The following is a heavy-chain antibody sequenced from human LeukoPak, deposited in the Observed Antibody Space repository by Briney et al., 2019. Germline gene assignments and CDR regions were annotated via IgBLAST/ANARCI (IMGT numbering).Heavy chain of an antibody. CDR1: GFTFSRYW. D-gene: IGHD3-3*01. V-gene: IGHV3-7*01. CDR3: AREELSAADY. CDR2: IKQDGSEK. Sequence: PGGSLRLSCAASGFTFSRYWMSWVRQAPGKGLEWVANIKQDGSEKYYVDSVKGRFTISRDNAKNSLYLQMNSLRAEDTAVYYCAREELSAADYWGQGTLVTVSS. J-gene: IGHJ4*02.